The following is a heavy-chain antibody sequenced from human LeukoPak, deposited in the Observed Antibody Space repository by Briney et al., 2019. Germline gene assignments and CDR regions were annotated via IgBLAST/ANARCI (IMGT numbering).Heavy chain of an antibody. Sequence: GASVKVSCKASRYTFTDYYLHWVRQAPGQGLEWMGWINPKNGGSTYAQKFQGRVTMTWDTSISTAYMELSRLSSDDTALYYCARAYEYGWFDPWGQGALVTVSS. V-gene: IGHV1-2*02. CDR1: RYTFTDYY. D-gene: IGHD3-16*01. CDR3: ARAYEYGWFDP. J-gene: IGHJ5*02. CDR2: INPKNGGS.